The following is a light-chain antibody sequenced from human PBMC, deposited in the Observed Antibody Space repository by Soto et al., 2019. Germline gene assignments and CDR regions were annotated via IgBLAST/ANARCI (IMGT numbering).Light chain of an antibody. Sequence: VIWMIQSPSLLSASTGDRVTIICRMSQGISSYLAWYQQKPGKAPELLIYGASKLDSGVPSRFSGGGSGTNFTLTISSLQPEDVGTYYCQNYNRAPITFGQGTRLEVK. CDR3: QNYNRAPIT. CDR1: QGISSY. V-gene: IGKV1D-8*03. J-gene: IGKJ5*01. CDR2: GAS.